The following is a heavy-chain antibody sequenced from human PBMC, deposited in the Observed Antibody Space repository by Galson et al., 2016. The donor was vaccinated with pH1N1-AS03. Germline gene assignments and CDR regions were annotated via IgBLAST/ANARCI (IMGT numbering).Heavy chain of an antibody. V-gene: IGHV3-53*01. CDR3: AREPWGSTQGEY. CDR2: IYGGGDT. Sequence: SLRLSCAASGFTINNNYMSWVHQAPGKGLEWVSVIYGGGDTFYADSVKGRFTISRANSKNTVYLQMNSLRVEDTAVYYCAREPWGSTQGEYWGQGTLVTVSS. D-gene: IGHD3-16*01. J-gene: IGHJ4*02. CDR1: GFTINNNY.